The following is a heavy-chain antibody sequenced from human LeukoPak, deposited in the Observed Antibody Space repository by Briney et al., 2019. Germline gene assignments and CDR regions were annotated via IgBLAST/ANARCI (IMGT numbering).Heavy chain of an antibody. CDR1: GFTFSNYG. CDR3: ARDRGVRGHDYGDEQSGPFDC. D-gene: IGHD4-17*01. V-gene: IGHV3-33*05. CDR2: ISFDGSQQ. Sequence: GGSLRLSCAASGFTFSNYGMHWVRQAPGKGLEWVAVISFDGSQQDYADSVKGRFTIYRDKSKNTLYLQMNSLRAEDTAVYYCARDRGVRGHDYGDEQSGPFDCWGQGTLVTVSS. J-gene: IGHJ4*02.